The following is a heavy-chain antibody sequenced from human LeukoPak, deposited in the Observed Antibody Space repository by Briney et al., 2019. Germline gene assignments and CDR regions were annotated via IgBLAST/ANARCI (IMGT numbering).Heavy chain of an antibody. CDR3: AISPRYHDVWTGYPN. J-gene: IGHJ4*02. V-gene: IGHV3-33*08. Sequence: PGGSLRLSCAASGFTFSSYGMHWVRQAPGKGLEWVAVIWYGGSNKYYADSVKGRFTISRDNSKNTLYLQMNSLRAEDTAVYYCAISPRYHDVWTGYPNWGQGTLVTVSS. CDR2: IWYGGSNK. CDR1: GFTFSSYG. D-gene: IGHD3-3*01.